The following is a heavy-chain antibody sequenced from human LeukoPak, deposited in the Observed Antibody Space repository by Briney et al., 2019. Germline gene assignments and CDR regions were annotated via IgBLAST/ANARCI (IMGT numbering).Heavy chain of an antibody. Sequence: ASVKGSCKASGYTFTGYYMHWVRQAPGQGLEWMGWINPNSGDTNYAQKFQGRVTMTRDTSISTAYMELSRLRSDDTAVYYCARWSDYWGQGTLATVSP. V-gene: IGHV1-2*02. CDR3: ARWSDY. J-gene: IGHJ4*02. CDR1: GYTFTGYY. CDR2: INPNSGDT.